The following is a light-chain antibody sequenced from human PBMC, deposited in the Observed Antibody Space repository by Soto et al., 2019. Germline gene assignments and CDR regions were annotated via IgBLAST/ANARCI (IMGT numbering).Light chain of an antibody. CDR2: DAS. CDR3: QHYNGYWT. CDR1: QMIISW. Sequence: DIQMTQSPSTLSASVGDRVSITCRASQMIISWLACDQQKPGKAPNLLIYDASSLVSGVPSRFSGSGSGTEITLTISSLQPDDVATYCCQHYNGYWTFGQGTKVEIK. J-gene: IGKJ1*01. V-gene: IGKV1-5*01.